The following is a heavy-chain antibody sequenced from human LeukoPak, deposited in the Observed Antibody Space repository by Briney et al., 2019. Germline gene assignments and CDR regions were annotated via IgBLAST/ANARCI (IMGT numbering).Heavy chain of an antibody. D-gene: IGHD6-19*01. Sequence: GGSLRLSCAASGFTFSSYWMSWVRQAPGKGLEWVANIKQDGSEKYYVDSVKGRFTISRDNAKNSLYLQMNSLRAEDTAVYYCTRVVEQWLVGDWGQGTPVTVSS. V-gene: IGHV3-7*03. CDR1: GFTFSSYW. J-gene: IGHJ4*02. CDR2: IKQDGSEK. CDR3: TRVVEQWLVGD.